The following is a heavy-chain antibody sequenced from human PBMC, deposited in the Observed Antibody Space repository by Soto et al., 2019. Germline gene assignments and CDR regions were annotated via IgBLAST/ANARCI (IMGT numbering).Heavy chain of an antibody. CDR3: ARARYSASTRCYKHYYYGMDT. J-gene: IGHJ6*02. D-gene: IGHD2-2*02. V-gene: IGHV1-18*04. CDR2: ISTYNSRT. CDR1: GYTFTSHG. Sequence: QDQLVQSGAEVKKPGASVKISCEASGYTFTSHGISWVRQAAGEGLEWLRWISTYNSRTNYAQKVQGQVNMTTDTSTSTAYMDLRSLTFDDTAVYYCARARYSASTRCYKHYYYGMDTWGQGTKVTVSS.